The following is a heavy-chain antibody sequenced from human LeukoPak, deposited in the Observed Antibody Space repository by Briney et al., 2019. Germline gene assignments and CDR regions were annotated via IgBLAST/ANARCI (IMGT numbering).Heavy chain of an antibody. CDR2: ISSSSSYI. V-gene: IGHV3-21*01. J-gene: IGHJ5*02. D-gene: IGHD6-13*01. CDR3: ARGRIAAAGNWFDP. Sequence: PGGSLRLSCEASGFTFSSYSMNWVRQAPGKGLEWVSSISSSSSYIYYADSVKGRFTISRDNAKNSLYLQMNSLRAEDTAVYYCARGRIAAAGNWFDPWGQGTLVTVSS. CDR1: GFTFSSYS.